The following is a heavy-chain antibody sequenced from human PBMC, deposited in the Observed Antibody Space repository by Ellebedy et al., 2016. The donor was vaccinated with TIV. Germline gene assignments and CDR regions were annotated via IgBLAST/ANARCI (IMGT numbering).Heavy chain of an antibody. CDR2: IWYDGSNK. J-gene: IGHJ5*02. Sequence: GESLKISCAASGFTFSSYGMHWVRQAPGKGLEWVAVIWYDGSNKYYADSVKGRFTISRDNSKNTLYLQMNSLRAEDTAVYYCARGVTARRGNWFDPWGQGTLVTVSS. D-gene: IGHD2-21*02. CDR1: GFTFSSYG. CDR3: ARGVTARRGNWFDP. V-gene: IGHV3-33*08.